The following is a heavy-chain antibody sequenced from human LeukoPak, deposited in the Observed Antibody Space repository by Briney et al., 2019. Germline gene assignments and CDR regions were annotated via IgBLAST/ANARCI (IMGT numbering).Heavy chain of an antibody. D-gene: IGHD6-13*01. Sequence: PSETLSLTCAAYGGSFSGYYWSWIRQPPGKGLECIGEINHSGSTNYNPSLKSRVTISVDTSKNRFSLKLSSVTAADTAVYYCAITSYSSSLTFDYWGQGTLVTVSS. CDR2: INHSGST. CDR3: AITSYSSSLTFDY. CDR1: GGSFSGYY. V-gene: IGHV4-34*01. J-gene: IGHJ4*02.